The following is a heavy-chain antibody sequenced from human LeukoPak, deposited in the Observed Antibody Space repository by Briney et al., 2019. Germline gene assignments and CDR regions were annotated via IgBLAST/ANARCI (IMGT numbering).Heavy chain of an antibody. Sequence: QAGGSLRLSCAASGFTFSSYAMSWVRQAPGKGLEWVANIKQDGSEKYYVDSVKGRFTISRDNAKNSLYLQMNSLRAEDTAVYYCARAGWYYYDSSSYMDVWGKGTTVTVSS. CDR3: ARAGWYYYDSSSYMDV. CDR2: IKQDGSEK. CDR1: GFTFSSYA. J-gene: IGHJ6*03. D-gene: IGHD3-22*01. V-gene: IGHV3-7*01.